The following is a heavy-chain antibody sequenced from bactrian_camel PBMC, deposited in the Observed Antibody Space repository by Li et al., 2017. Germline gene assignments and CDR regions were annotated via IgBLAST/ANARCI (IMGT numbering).Heavy chain of an antibody. V-gene: IGHV3S1*01. J-gene: IGHJ4*01. D-gene: IGHD2*01. CDR1: GYSFISGC. Sequence: HVQLVESGGGSVQAGGSLRLSCTASGYSFISGCMAWFRQAPGKGLEWVSSINSDGDTTYYTDSMKGRFTISRDNAKNTLYLQMNSLKTEDTAIYYCARDGALDNETPRYDYWGQGTQVTVS. CDR2: INSDGDTT. CDR3: ARDGALDNETPRYDY.